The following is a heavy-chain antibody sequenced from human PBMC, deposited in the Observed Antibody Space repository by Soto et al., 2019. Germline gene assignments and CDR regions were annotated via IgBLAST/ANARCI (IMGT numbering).Heavy chain of an antibody. CDR1: GDSISISRYY. J-gene: IGHJ4*02. CDR2: IYYRGST. D-gene: IGHD2-2*01. V-gene: IGHV4-39*01. Sequence: SETLSLTCTVSGDSISISRYYWGWVRQPPGKGLEWIGSIYYRGSTYYSPSLKSRVTISVDTSKNQFSLKLSSVTAADTAVYYCARHLHPTTGYCPSTSGYHFDYWGQGTRVTVSS. CDR3: ARHLHPTTGYCPSTSGYHFDY.